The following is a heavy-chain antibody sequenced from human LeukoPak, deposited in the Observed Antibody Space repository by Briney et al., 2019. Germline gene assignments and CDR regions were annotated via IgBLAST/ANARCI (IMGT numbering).Heavy chain of an antibody. CDR1: GFTFSNYW. J-gene: IGHJ6*02. CDR3: GRAMMTTTPYYYYALDV. Sequence: GGSLRLSCAASGFTFSNYWMHWVRQAPGKGLVWVSRIKSDGSSTSYADSVKGRFTISRDNAKNTLYLQMNSLRAEDTAVYYCGRAMMTTTPYYYYALDVWGQGTTVTVSS. D-gene: IGHD1-26*01. CDR2: IKSDGSST. V-gene: IGHV3-74*01.